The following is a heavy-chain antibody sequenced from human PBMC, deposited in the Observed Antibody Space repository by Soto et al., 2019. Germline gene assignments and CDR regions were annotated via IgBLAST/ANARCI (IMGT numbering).Heavy chain of an antibody. Sequence: EVQLVESGGGLVQPGGSLRLSCAASGFSFSRYWMHWVSQAPGKGLVWVSRIKTDGSIINYADSVKGRFTISRDNTKNTRYLQMSPLRTEGTDVYYCVRVRQGGWSFDLWGRGPLVSVSS. CDR1: GFSFSRYW. V-gene: IGHV3-74*01. CDR2: IKTDGSII. J-gene: IGHJ2*01. D-gene: IGHD3-16*01. CDR3: VRVRQGGWSFDL.